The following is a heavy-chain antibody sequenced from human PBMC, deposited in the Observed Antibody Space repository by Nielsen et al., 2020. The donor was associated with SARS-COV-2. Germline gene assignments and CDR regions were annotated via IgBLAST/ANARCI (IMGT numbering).Heavy chain of an antibody. CDR1: GFSFSSYG. V-gene: IGHV3-33*08. CDR3: ARDGIVGATTGLDY. CDR2: IWYDGSNK. D-gene: IGHD1-26*01. Sequence: GESLKISCAVSGFSFSSYGMHWVRQAPGKGLEWVAVIWYDGSNKYYADSVKGRFTISRDNSKNTLYLQMNSLRAEDTAVYYCARDGIVGATTGLDYWGQGTLVTVSS. J-gene: IGHJ4*02.